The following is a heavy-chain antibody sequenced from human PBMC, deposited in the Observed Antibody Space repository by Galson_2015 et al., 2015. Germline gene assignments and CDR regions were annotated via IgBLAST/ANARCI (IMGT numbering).Heavy chain of an antibody. CDR3: ARGRGHNY. Sequence: LRLSCAASGFIFSDHWMTWVRQAPEKGLEWVANINQDGSEKYYVDSVKGRFTISRDNAKNSLYLQMNSLRAEDTAVYYCARGRGHNYWGQGTLVTVSS. CDR2: INQDGSEK. J-gene: IGHJ4*01. V-gene: IGHV3-7*01. CDR1: GFIFSDHW.